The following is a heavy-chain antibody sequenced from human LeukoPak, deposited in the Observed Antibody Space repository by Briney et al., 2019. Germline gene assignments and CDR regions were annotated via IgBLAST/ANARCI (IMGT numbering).Heavy chain of an antibody. CDR2: IYYSGST. V-gene: IGHV4-59*01. J-gene: IGHJ6*02. CDR1: GGSISSYY. CDR3: ARATYYYGPGSQYGMDV. D-gene: IGHD3-10*01. Sequence: SETLSLTCTVSGGSISSYYWSWIRQPPGKGLEWIGYIYYSGSTNYNPSLKSRVTISVDTSKNQFSLKLSSVTAADTAVYYCARATYYYGPGSQYGMDVWGQGTTVTVSS.